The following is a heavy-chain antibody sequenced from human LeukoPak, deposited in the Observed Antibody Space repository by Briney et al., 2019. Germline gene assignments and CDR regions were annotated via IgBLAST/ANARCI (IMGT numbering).Heavy chain of an antibody. J-gene: IGHJ4*02. CDR2: INHSGST. CDR1: GGSFSGYY. CDR3: ARAAVYSSTKKSDY. V-gene: IGHV4-34*01. D-gene: IGHD5-18*01. Sequence: SETLSLTCAVYGGSFSGYYWSWIRQPPGKGLEWIGEINHSGSTNYNPSLKSRVTISVDRSKNQFSLKLSSVTAADTAVYYCARAAVYSSTKKSDYWGQGTLVTVSS.